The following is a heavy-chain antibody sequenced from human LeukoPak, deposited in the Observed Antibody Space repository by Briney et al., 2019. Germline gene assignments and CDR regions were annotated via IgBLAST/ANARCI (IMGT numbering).Heavy chain of an antibody. Sequence: PSETQSLTCTVSGRSISRYYWSWIRQPPGKGLEWNGYIYYIGSTNYNPSLKRRVNISVDTSKNQFSLKLRSVIAADTAVYYCARTTEGYCSSASCFGFSYSYYMDVWGKGTTVTISS. D-gene: IGHD2-2*01. CDR2: IYYIGST. V-gene: IGHV4-59*01. J-gene: IGHJ6*03. CDR1: GRSISRYY. CDR3: ARTTEGYCSSASCFGFSYSYYMDV.